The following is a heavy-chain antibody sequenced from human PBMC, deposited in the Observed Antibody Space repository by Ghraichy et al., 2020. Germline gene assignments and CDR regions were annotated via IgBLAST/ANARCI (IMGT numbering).Heavy chain of an antibody. Sequence: ASVKVSCKASGYTFTGYYMHWVRQAPGQGLEWMGWINPNSGGTNYAQKFQGRVTMTRDTSISTAYMELSRLRSDDTAVYYCARAGSSSRFWFDPWGQGTLVTVSS. V-gene: IGHV1-2*02. CDR2: INPNSGGT. CDR3: ARAGSSSRFWFDP. D-gene: IGHD6-6*01. CDR1: GYTFTGYY. J-gene: IGHJ5*02.